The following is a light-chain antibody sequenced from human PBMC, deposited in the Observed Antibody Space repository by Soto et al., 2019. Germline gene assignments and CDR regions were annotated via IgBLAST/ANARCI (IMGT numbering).Light chain of an antibody. CDR1: WYNIGKNL. CDR2: MTN. J-gene: IGLJ3*02. CDR3: AAWDDSLRAWV. Sequence: QSVLTQPPSASGTPGQTVTISCSGGWYNIGKNLGYWYQQFPGTAPKLLIYMTNQRPSGVPDRFPGSKSGSSASLAVSGLRSEDEAVYYCAAWDDSLRAWVFGGGTKLTVL. V-gene: IGLV1-47*01.